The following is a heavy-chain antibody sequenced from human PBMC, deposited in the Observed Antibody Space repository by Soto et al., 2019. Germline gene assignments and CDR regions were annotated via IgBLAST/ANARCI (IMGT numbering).Heavy chain of an antibody. CDR3: AKVRGIAAAGTHFDY. CDR1: GFTFSSYW. V-gene: IGHV3-30*18. D-gene: IGHD6-13*01. J-gene: IGHJ4*02. Sequence: GGSLSLSCAASGFTFSSYWMSWVRQAPGKGLEWVAVISYDGSNKYYADSVKGRFTISRDNSKNTLYLQMNSLRAEDTAVYYCAKVRGIAAAGTHFDYWGQGTLVTVSS. CDR2: ISYDGSNK.